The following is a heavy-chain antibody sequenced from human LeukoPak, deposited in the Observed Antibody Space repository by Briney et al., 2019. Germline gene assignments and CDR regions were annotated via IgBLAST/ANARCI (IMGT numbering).Heavy chain of an antibody. CDR2: ISYDGSNK. J-gene: IGHJ4*02. V-gene: IGHV3-30*18. CDR1: GFTFSSYG. D-gene: IGHD6-19*01. Sequence: GGSLRLSCAASGFTFSSYGMNWVRQAPGKGLEWVAVISYDGSNKYYADSVKGRFTISRDNPKNTLYLQMNSLRAEDTAVYYCAKVQKQWLVRPSFDYWGQGTLVTVSS. CDR3: AKVQKQWLVRPSFDY.